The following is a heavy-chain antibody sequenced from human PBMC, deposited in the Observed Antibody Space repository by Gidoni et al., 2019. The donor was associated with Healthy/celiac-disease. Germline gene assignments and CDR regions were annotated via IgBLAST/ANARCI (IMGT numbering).Heavy chain of an antibody. D-gene: IGHD5-18*01. V-gene: IGHV3-21*01. CDR1: GFTFSSYS. CDR2: ISSSSSYI. J-gene: IGHJ4*02. Sequence: EVQLVESGGGLVKPGGSLRLSCAASGFTFSSYSMNWVRQAPGKGLEWVSSISSSSSYIYYADSGKGRFTISRDNAKNSLYLQMNSLRAEDTAVYYCARGGYSYGSYFDYWGQGTLVTVSS. CDR3: ARGGYSYGSYFDY.